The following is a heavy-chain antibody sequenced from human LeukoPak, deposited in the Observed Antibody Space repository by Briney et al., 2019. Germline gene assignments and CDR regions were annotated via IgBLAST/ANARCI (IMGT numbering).Heavy chain of an antibody. CDR2: ISSSGSTI. J-gene: IGHJ4*02. Sequence: GGSLRLSCAASEFIFTTYSMNWVHQAPGKGLEWVSYISSSGSTIYYADSVKGRFTMSRDNAKHSLYLQMNSLRAEDTAVYHCTRGGLGSWTFDSWGQGTRVTVSS. V-gene: IGHV3-48*04. CDR3: TRGGLGSWTFDS. D-gene: IGHD1-26*01. CDR1: EFIFTTYS.